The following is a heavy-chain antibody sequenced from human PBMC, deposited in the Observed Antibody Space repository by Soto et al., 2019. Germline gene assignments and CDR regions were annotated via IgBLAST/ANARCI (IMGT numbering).Heavy chain of an antibody. CDR2: IIPIFGTA. CDR1: GGTFSSYA. CDR3: ARGSQWELPQGYYFDY. J-gene: IGHJ4*02. Sequence: ASVKVSCKASGGTFSSYAISWVRQAPGQGLEWMGGIIPIFGTANYAQKFQGRVTITADESTSTACMELSSLRSEDTAVYYCARGSQWELPQGYYFDYWGQGTLVTVSS. D-gene: IGHD1-26*01. V-gene: IGHV1-69*13.